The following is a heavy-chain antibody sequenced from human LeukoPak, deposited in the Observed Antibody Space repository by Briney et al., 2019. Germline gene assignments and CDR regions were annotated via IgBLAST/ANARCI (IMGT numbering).Heavy chain of an antibody. Sequence: GGSLRLSCGISGFIFRTYAMTWVRQAPGKGLEWVSTITDIGDRAFYIDSVRGRFTISRDDSKNTLYLQMNSLRAEDTAVYYCTKDQDFRLGSMDHWGQGTLVTVSS. J-gene: IGHJ4*02. D-gene: IGHD7-27*01. CDR1: GFIFRTYA. CDR3: TKDQDFRLGSMDH. CDR2: ITDIGDRA. V-gene: IGHV3-23*01.